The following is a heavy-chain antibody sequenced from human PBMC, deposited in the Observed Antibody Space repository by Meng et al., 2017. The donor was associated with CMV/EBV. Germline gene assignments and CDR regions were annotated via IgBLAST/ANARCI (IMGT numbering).Heavy chain of an antibody. Sequence: SDFTFCRYNMIWFRQAPGKGLEWVSSISSSSSYIYYADSVKGRFTISRDNAKNSLYLQMNSLRAEDTAVYYCARDCRAAAGYAFDIWGQGTMVTVSS. CDR2: ISSSSSYI. CDR3: ARDCRAAAGYAFDI. J-gene: IGHJ3*02. D-gene: IGHD6-13*01. V-gene: IGHV3-21*01. CDR1: DFTFCRYN.